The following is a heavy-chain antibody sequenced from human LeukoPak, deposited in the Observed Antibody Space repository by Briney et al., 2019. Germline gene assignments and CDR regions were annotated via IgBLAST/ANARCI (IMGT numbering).Heavy chain of an antibody. CDR3: ARHKQVPEFDS. J-gene: IGHJ5*01. CDR1: GYSISSAYY. V-gene: IGHV4-38-2*01. CDR2: IYHSGST. Sequence: PETLSLTCAVSGYSISSAYYWGWIRQPPGKGLEWIGIIYHSGSTYYDPSPTSRVTISVYTSKNQFSLKLSSVTAADTAVYYCARHKQVPEFDSWGQGALATVSS.